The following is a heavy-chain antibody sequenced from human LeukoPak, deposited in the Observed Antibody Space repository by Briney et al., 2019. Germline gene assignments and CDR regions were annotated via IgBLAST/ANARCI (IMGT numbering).Heavy chain of an antibody. CDR1: GXSIGNFY. CDR2: IYYSGTT. J-gene: IGHJ4*02. V-gene: IGHV4-59*01. D-gene: IGHD2-2*01. CDR3: ARAASLDY. Sequence: PSETLSLTCTVSGXSIGNFYWNWIRQSPGKGLEWIGYIYYSGTTNYNPSLKSRVTISLGMYSNQFSLRLDSVTAADTAVYYCARAASLDYWGQGILVTVSS.